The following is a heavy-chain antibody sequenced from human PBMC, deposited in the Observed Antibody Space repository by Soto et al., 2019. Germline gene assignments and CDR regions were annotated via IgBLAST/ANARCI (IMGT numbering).Heavy chain of an antibody. D-gene: IGHD5-12*01. CDR1: GYTLTEAP. CDR2: FDPEDDGT. J-gene: IGHJ4*02. CDR3: ATARDGYTPLAY. V-gene: IGHV1-24*01. Sequence: QVHLIQSGTEVKKPGASVKVSCKVSGYTLTEAPMHWVRQAPGKGLEWMGGFDPEDDGTIYAQNFQGRLTMTEDTSTDTAYLDLSSLTSEDTAVYYCATARDGYTPLAYWGLGTLVSVSS.